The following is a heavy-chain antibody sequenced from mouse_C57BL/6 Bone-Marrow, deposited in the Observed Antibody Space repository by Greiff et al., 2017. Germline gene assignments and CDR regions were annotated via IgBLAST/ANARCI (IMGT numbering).Heavy chain of an antibody. Sequence: VQLQQSGPVLVKPGASVKMSCKASGYTFTDYYMNWVKQSHGKSLEWIGVINPYNGGTSYNQKFKGKATLTVDKSSSTAYMELNSLTSEDSAVXYCARRGGGYWYFEEGAQGPRSPSPQ. CDR1: GYTFTDYY. CDR3: ARRGGGYWYFEE. J-gene: IGHJ1*03. CDR2: INPYNGGT. V-gene: IGHV1-19*01.